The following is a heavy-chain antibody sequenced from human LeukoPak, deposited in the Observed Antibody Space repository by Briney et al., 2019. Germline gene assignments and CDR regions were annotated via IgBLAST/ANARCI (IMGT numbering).Heavy chain of an antibody. CDR1: GFTFDDYA. J-gene: IGHJ4*02. D-gene: IGHD2-2*02. Sequence: PGRSLRLSCAASGFTFDDYAMHWVRQAPGKGLEGVAGISWNSGSIGYADSVKGRFTISRDNAKNSLYLQMNSLRAEDTALYYCAKDYGTDCSSTSCYIDYWGQGTLVTVSS. CDR3: AKDYGTDCSSTSCYIDY. CDR2: ISWNSGSI. V-gene: IGHV3-9*01.